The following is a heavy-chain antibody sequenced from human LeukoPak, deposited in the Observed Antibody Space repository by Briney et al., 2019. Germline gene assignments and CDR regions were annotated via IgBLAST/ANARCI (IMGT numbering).Heavy chain of an antibody. V-gene: IGHV3-30*18. CDR2: ISFDGSNQ. Sequence: PGGSLRLSRGASRLTVPSLGFHSVRQAPGQGLEWVAVISFDGSNQYYADSVKGRFTIYRDNFKNTVYLQMNSLRAEETAVYYCAKAHPPAVTTEEGEYLQHWGQGTLVTVSS. J-gene: IGHJ1*01. CDR3: AKAHPPAVTTEEGEYLQH. CDR1: RLTVPSLG. D-gene: IGHD4-17*01.